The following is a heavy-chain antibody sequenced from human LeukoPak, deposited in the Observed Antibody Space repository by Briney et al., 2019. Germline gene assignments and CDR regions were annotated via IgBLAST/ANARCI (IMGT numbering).Heavy chain of an antibody. CDR2: ISWNSGSI. CDR1: GFTFHDYA. Sequence: GGSLRLSCAASGFTFHDYAMHWVRQTPGKGLAWDSGISWNSGSIGYADSVKGRFTISRDNSKNTLYLQMNSLRAEDTAVYYCAKTWGYDSSGYRMDVWGQGTTVTVSS. V-gene: IGHV3-9*01. D-gene: IGHD3-22*01. CDR3: AKTWGYDSSGYRMDV. J-gene: IGHJ6*02.